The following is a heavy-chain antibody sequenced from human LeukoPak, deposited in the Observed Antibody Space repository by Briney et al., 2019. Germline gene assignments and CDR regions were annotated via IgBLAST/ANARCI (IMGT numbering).Heavy chain of an antibody. V-gene: IGHV3-23*01. Sequence: HGGSLRLSCAASGFTFSSYAMSWVRLAPGKGLEWVSAISGSGGSTYYADSVKGRFTISRDNSKNTLYLQMNSLRAEDTAVYYCAKDRSYYYDSSGYPHFWGQGTMVTVSS. CDR1: GFTFSSYA. CDR2: ISGSGGST. J-gene: IGHJ3*01. D-gene: IGHD3-22*01. CDR3: AKDRSYYYDSSGYPHF.